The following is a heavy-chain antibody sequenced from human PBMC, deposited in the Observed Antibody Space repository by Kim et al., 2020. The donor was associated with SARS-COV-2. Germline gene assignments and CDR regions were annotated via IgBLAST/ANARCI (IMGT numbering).Heavy chain of an antibody. D-gene: IGHD3-10*01. V-gene: IGHV5-51*01. CDR3: ARLRDSGSLT. Sequence: DTRYSPSFQGQVTISADKSISTAYLQWSSLKASDTAMYYCARLRDSGSLTWGQGTLVTVSS. J-gene: IGHJ4*02. CDR2: DT.